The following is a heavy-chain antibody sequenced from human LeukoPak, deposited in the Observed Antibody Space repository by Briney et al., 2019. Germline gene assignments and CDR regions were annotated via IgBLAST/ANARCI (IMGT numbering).Heavy chain of an antibody. D-gene: IGHD3-16*02. Sequence: PGGSLRLSCTASGFTFNSYAMSWVRQAPGKGLEWVSGISGSGGSTCYADSVKGRFTISRANSRNTLFLQMNSLRAEDTAVYYCAKSLGGVIVTSFDYWGQGTLVTVSS. CDR1: GFTFNSYA. CDR3: AKSLGGVIVTSFDY. J-gene: IGHJ4*02. CDR2: ISGSGGST. V-gene: IGHV3-23*01.